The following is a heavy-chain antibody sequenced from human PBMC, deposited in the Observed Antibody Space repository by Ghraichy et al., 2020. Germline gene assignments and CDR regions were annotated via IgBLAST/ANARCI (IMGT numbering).Heavy chain of an antibody. D-gene: IGHD3-10*01. CDR3: ARDRENHHSKLLWFGELGSAFDI. Sequence: SETLSLTCTVSGGSISSYYWSWIRQPPGKGLEWIGYIYYSGSTNYNPSLKSRVTISVDTSKNQFSLKLSSVTAADTAVYYCARDRENHHSKLLWFGELGSAFDIWGQGTMVTVSS. V-gene: IGHV4-59*01. J-gene: IGHJ3*02. CDR2: IYYSGST. CDR1: GGSISSYY.